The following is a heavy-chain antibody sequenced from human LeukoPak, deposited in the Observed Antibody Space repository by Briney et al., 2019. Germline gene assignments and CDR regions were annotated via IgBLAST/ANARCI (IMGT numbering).Heavy chain of an antibody. CDR3: ARARIAVAGHFDY. CDR2: INPNSGGT. V-gene: IGHV1-2*02. Sequence: ASVKVSCKASGYTFTGYYMHWVRQAPGRGLEWMGWINPNSGGTNYAQKFQGRVTMTRDTSISTAYMELSRLRSDDTAVYYCARARIAVAGHFDYWGQGTLVTVSS. D-gene: IGHD6-19*01. CDR1: GYTFTGYY. J-gene: IGHJ4*02.